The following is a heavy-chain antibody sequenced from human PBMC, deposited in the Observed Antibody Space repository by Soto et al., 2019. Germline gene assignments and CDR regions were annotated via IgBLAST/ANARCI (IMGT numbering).Heavy chain of an antibody. J-gene: IGHJ4*02. V-gene: IGHV1-69*04. CDR3: ARDQKGDPYRSSPIDY. Sequence: SVKVSCKASGGTFSSYTISWVRQAPGQGLEWMGRIIPILGIANYAQKFQGRVTITADKSTSTAYMELSSLRSEDTAVYYCARDQKGDPYRSSPIDYWGQGTLVTVSS. CDR1: GGTFSSYT. D-gene: IGHD6-13*01. CDR2: IIPILGIA.